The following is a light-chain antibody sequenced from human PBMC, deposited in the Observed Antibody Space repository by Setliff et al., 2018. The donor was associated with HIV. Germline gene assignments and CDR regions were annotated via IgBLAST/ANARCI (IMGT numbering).Light chain of an antibody. CDR1: SRDVGGGQNY. Sequence: QSALAQPASVSGSPGQSVTISCTGTSRDVGGGQNYVSWYQQHPDKATRLILYEVNKRPSGISDRFSGSKSGNTASLTISGLQAEDEADYYCNSFTSSNTYVFGSGTKVTV. CDR2: EVN. V-gene: IGLV2-14*01. CDR3: NSFTSSNTYV. J-gene: IGLJ1*01.